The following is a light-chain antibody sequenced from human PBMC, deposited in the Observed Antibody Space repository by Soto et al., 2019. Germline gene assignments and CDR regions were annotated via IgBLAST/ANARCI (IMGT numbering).Light chain of an antibody. CDR1: QSISSW. Sequence: DIQMTQSPSTLSASVADRFTITCLASQSISSWLAWYQQKPGKAPKLLIYDASSLESGVPSRFSGSGSGTEFTLTISSLQPDDFATYYCQQYNSYSQTFGQGTKVDI. CDR2: DAS. V-gene: IGKV1-5*01. CDR3: QQYNSYSQT. J-gene: IGKJ1*01.